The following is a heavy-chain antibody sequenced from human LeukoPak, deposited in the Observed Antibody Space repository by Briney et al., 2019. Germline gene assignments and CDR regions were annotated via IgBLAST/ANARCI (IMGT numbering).Heavy chain of an antibody. J-gene: IGHJ4*02. CDR3: ARDRGYSYGVDS. D-gene: IGHD5-18*01. CDR1: GGFISSAAYY. CDR2: IYHSGIT. Sequence: SETLSLTCTVSGGFISSAAYYWNWIRQHPGKGLEWIGYIYHSGITNYNPSLKSRVTISVDTSKNQFSLKLSSVTAADTAVYYCARDRGYSYGVDSWGQGTLVTVSS. V-gene: IGHV4-31*03.